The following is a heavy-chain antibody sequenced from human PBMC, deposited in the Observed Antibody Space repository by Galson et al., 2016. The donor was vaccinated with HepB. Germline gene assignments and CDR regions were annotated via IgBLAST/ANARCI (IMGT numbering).Heavy chain of an antibody. CDR1: GFTLSSFS. J-gene: IGHJ6*02. CDR3: ARDPEARNGTNV. CDR2: ISSSSDTI. D-gene: IGHD1-14*01. Sequence: FLRHRRAVCGFTLSSFSMNRVRQAPGQGLEWVSYISSSSDTIYYADSVKGRFTIARDNAKNSLYLQMNSLRAEDTAVYYCARDPEARNGTNVWGQGTTVTVAS. V-gene: IGHV3-48*01.